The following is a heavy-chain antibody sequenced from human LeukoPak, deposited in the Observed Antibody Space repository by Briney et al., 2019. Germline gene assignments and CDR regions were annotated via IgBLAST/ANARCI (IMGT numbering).Heavy chain of an antibody. CDR3: ARQRPYYYGSGSYSDY. CDR1: GGSFSGYY. D-gene: IGHD3-10*01. V-gene: IGHV4-34*01. J-gene: IGHJ4*02. Sequence: SETLSLTCAVYGGSFSGYYWSWIRQPPGKGLEWIGEINHSGSTNYNPSLKSRVTISVDTSKNQFSLKLSSVTAADTAVYYCARQRPYYYGSGSYSDYWGQGTLVTVSS. CDR2: INHSGST.